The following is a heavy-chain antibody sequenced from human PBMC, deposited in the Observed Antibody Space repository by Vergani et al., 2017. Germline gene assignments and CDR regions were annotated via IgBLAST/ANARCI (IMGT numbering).Heavy chain of an antibody. V-gene: IGHV1-2*02. Sequence: QVQLVQSGAEVKKPGASVKVSCKASGYTFTGYYLLWVRQAPGQGLEWMGWINPNSGGTDYAQKFQGRVTMTRDTSISTAYMELSRLRSDATAVYFCARAYCGGDCYWRSAVDIWGQGTMVTVSS. CDR3: ARAYCGGDCYWRSAVDI. CDR1: GYTFTGYY. J-gene: IGHJ3*02. CDR2: INPNSGGT. D-gene: IGHD2-21*02.